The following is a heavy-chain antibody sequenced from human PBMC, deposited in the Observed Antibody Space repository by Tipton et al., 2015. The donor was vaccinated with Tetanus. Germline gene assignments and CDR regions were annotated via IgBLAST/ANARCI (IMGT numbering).Heavy chain of an antibody. J-gene: IGHJ4*02. D-gene: IGHD2-2*01. V-gene: IGHV4-4*07. Sequence: LRLSCTVSGGSVSSYYWTWFRQPPGKRLEWIGFASSSGNSNYSPSLTGRVSMSLDTSKQQFSLSLTSATAADTAVYYCARGWSECSSWSCSPFDSWGQGTLVIVSS. CDR3: ARGWSECSSWSCSPFDS. CDR2: ASSSGNS. CDR1: GGSVSSYY.